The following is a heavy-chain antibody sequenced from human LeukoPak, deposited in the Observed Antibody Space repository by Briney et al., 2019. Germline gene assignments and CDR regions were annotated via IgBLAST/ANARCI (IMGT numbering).Heavy chain of an antibody. J-gene: IGHJ4*02. D-gene: IGHD3-10*01. Sequence: SETLSLTCTVSGGSVSSGSYYWSWIRQPPGKGLEWIGYIYDSGSTNYNPSLKSRVAISVDTSKNQFSLKLSSVTAADTAVYYCARYNVGSGSYSHYFDYWGQGTLVTVSS. CDR1: GGSVSSGSYY. CDR2: IYDSGST. V-gene: IGHV4-61*01. CDR3: ARYNVGSGSYSHYFDY.